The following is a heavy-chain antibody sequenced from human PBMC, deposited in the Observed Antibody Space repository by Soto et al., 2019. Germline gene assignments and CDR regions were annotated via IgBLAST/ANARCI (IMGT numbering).Heavy chain of an antibody. Sequence: QVQLVQSGAEVKKPGSSVKVSCKASGGTFSSYAISWVRQAPGQGLEWMGGIIPIFGTANYAQKFQGRVTITADKSTSTAYMEPSSLRSEDTAVYYCASEAQGRDGYDGVGYFGYWGQGTLVTVSS. CDR1: GGTFSSYA. J-gene: IGHJ4*02. V-gene: IGHV1-69*06. CDR2: IIPIFGTA. CDR3: ASEAQGRDGYDGVGYFGY. D-gene: IGHD5-12*01.